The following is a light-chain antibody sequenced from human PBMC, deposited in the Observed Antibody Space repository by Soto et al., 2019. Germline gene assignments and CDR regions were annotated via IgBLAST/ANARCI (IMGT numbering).Light chain of an antibody. Sequence: EIVLTQSPGTLSLSPGDRATLSCEASQSVNNNYLAWYQHKPGQAPRLLIYGASSRATGIPDRFSGSGSGTDFTLTIRRLEPEDFAVYYCQQYDTSLPYTFGGGTNVDLK. CDR3: QQYDTSLPYT. CDR2: GAS. J-gene: IGKJ4*01. CDR1: QSVNNNY. V-gene: IGKV3-20*01.